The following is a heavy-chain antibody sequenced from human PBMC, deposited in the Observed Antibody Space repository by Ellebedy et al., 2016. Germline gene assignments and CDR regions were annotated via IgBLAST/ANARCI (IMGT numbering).Heavy chain of an antibody. CDR1: GLNFNTFF. CDR3: RVGHYSNV. J-gene: IGHJ4*02. V-gene: IGHV3-23*01. CDR2: ISAGGDIT. D-gene: IGHD2-15*01. Sequence: GGSLRLXXTASGLNFNTFFMSWVRQAPGGGLEWVSTISAGGDITFSADSVKGRFTISRDNSRDTLYLQMNSLRGEDTAVYYCRVGHYSNVWGQGTRVTVSS.